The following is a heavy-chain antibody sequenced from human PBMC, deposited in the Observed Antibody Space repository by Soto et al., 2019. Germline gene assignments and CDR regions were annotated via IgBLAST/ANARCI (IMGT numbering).Heavy chain of an antibody. CDR3: AKDLDDILTGSPIDY. J-gene: IGHJ4*02. Sequence: EVQLVESGGGLVQPGRSLRLSCAASGFTFDDYAMHWVRQAPGKGLEWVSGISWNSGSIGYADSVKGRFTISRENAKNSLYLQMNSLRAEDTALYYCAKDLDDILTGSPIDYWGQGTLVTVSS. CDR2: ISWNSGSI. D-gene: IGHD3-9*01. V-gene: IGHV3-9*01. CDR1: GFTFDDYA.